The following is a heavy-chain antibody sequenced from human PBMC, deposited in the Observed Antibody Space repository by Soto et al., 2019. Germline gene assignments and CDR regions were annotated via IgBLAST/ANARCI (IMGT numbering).Heavy chain of an antibody. CDR1: GFTFSNYS. CDR2: ISGSSAAI. CDR3: ARGGVAVTGYRGIDF. Sequence: DLVESGGGPGQPGGSLRLSCAASGFTFSNYSMNWVRQVPGKGLEWVSYISGSSAAIYYADSVEGRFTISRDNAQNSLFLQMNSLRDEDTAFYYCARGGVAVTGYRGIDFWGQGTLVTVSA. V-gene: IGHV3-48*02. D-gene: IGHD3-9*01. J-gene: IGHJ4*02.